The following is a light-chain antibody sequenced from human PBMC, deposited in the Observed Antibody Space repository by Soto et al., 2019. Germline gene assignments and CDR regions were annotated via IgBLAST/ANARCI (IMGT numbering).Light chain of an antibody. CDR1: ISDVGGYNY. Sequence: QSLLTQTASASGSPGQSITISCTGTISDVGGYNYVSWYQQHPGKAPKLIIYEVSDRPSGVSNRFSGSKSGNTASLTISRLQTEDEADYYCSSYTASSTLEVFGTGTKVTVL. CDR3: SSYTASSTLEV. V-gene: IGLV2-14*01. J-gene: IGLJ1*01. CDR2: EVS.